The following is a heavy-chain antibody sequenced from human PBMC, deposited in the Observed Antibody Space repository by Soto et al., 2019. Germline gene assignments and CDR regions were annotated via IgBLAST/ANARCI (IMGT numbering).Heavy chain of an antibody. CDR3: ARDRLISGWDWFDP. CDR1: GGSISSGDYY. CDR2: IYYSGST. D-gene: IGHD6-19*01. J-gene: IGHJ5*02. V-gene: IGHV4-30-4*01. Sequence: QVQLQESGPGLVKPSQTLSLTCTVSGGSISSGDYYWSWIRQSPGKGLEWIGYIYYSGSTVYNPSLRGRVTISVDTCKNQYCMKLTSVTAADTAVYYCARDRLISGWDWFDPWGQGTLVTVSS.